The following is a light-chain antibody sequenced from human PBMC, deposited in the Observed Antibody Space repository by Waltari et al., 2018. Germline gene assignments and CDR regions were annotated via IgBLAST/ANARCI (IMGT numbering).Light chain of an antibody. Sequence: QSVLTQPPSVSGAPGQRVTISCTGSSPNIGAGYDVHWYQQLPGTAPKRLIYGNSNRPAGVPDRFSGSKSGTSASLAITGLQAEDEADYYGQSYDSSLSGWVFGGGTKLTVL. CDR1: SPNIGAGYD. J-gene: IGLJ3*02. CDR2: GNS. CDR3: QSYDSSLSGWV. V-gene: IGLV1-40*01.